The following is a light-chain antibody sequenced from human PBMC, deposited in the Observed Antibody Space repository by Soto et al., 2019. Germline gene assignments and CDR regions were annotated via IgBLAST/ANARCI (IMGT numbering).Light chain of an antibody. CDR1: SGSVSTNSY. CDR3: VLYMGGGDWL. V-gene: IGLV8-61*01. Sequence: TVVTQEATLSVSPGGTVTLTCGLTSGSVSTNSYPIWHQQTPGQAPRTLIYSTNIRSSGVPDRFSGSILGNKAALTITGAQADDESDYYCVLYMGGGDWLFGGGTQLTVL. CDR2: STN. J-gene: IGLJ3*02.